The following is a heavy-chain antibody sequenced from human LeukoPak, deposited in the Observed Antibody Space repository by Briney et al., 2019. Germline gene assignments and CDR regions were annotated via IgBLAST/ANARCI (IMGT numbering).Heavy chain of an antibody. D-gene: IGHD1/OR15-1a*01. V-gene: IGHV1-18*01. CDR3: AREYNWNNNYYYYGMDV. J-gene: IGHJ6*02. CDR1: GYTFTNYG. Sequence: ASVNVSCKASGYTFTNYGINWVRQAPGQGLEWMGWISAYNGNTNYAQKLQGRVTMTTDTSTSTAYMELRSLRSDDTAVYYCAREYNWNNNYYYYGMDVWGQGTTVTVSS. CDR2: ISAYNGNT.